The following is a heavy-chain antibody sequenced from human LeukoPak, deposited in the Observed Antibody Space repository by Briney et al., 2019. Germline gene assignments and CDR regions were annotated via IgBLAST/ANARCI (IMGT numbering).Heavy chain of an antibody. V-gene: IGHV3-30*04. CDR1: GFTFSSYA. Sequence: GRSLRLSCAASGFTFSSYAMHWVRQAPGKGLEWVAVISYDGSNKYYADSLKGRFTISRDNAKNSLYLQMNSLRAEDTAMYYCATGEGGFDYWGQGTLVTVSS. CDR3: ATGEGGFDY. J-gene: IGHJ4*02. D-gene: IGHD1-26*01. CDR2: ISYDGSNK.